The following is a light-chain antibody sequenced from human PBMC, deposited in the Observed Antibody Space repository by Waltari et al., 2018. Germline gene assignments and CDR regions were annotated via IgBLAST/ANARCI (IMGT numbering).Light chain of an antibody. J-gene: IGLJ2*01. CDR1: SSDGGGYNY. Sequence: SALTQPAPVSGSPGQSHPIPCPGTSSDGGGYNYVSWYQHHPGKAPKLMIYDVRNRPSGVSNRFSGSKSGNTASLTISGLQAEDEADYYCSSYTSSSTLVFGGGTKLTVL. V-gene: IGLV2-14*03. CDR3: SSYTSSSTLV. CDR2: DVR.